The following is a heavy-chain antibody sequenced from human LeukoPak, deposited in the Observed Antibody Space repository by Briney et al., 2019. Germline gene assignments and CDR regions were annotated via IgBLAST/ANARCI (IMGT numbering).Heavy chain of an antibody. D-gene: IGHD6-19*01. CDR3: ARDSGWRSSGWPYGLDV. Sequence: GGSLRLSCAASGFTFSSYAMHWVRQAPGKGLEWVSYISGSGDAIYYADSVKGRFTISRDNAKTSLYLQMNSLRAEDTAVYYCARDSGWRSSGWPYGLDVWGRGTTVTVSS. J-gene: IGHJ6*02. CDR1: GFTFSSYA. CDR2: ISGSGDAI. V-gene: IGHV3-48*04.